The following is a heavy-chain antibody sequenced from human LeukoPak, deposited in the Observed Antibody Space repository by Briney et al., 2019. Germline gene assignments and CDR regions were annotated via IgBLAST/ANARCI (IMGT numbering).Heavy chain of an antibody. D-gene: IGHD3-22*01. J-gene: IGHJ4*02. Sequence: PSETLSLTCTVSNGSISSSAYYWGWVRQPPGKGLEWIGSIYYSGSTYYNPSLKSRVTISVDTSKNQFSLKLSSVTAADTAVYYCARDSSGYYYFDYWGQGTLVTVSS. CDR2: IYYSGST. CDR1: NGSISSSAYY. CDR3: ARDSSGYYYFDY. V-gene: IGHV4-39*02.